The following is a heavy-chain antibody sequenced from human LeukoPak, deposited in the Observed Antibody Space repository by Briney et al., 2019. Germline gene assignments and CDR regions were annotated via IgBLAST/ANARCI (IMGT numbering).Heavy chain of an antibody. CDR1: GASIRSYY. CDR2: IYHTGST. V-gene: IGHV4-59*08. D-gene: IGHD3-3*01. CDR3: ARQSRLVIFGVANHWFDP. Sequence: PSETLSLTCSVSGASIRSYYWNWIRQPPEKGLEWIGYIYHTGSTNYSPSLNSRVTMSVDTSKNEFSLKLSSVTAADTAVYYCARQSRLVIFGVANHWFDPWSQGTLVTVSS. J-gene: IGHJ5*02.